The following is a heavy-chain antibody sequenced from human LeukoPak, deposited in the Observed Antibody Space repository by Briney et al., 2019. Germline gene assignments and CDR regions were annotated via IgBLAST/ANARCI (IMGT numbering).Heavy chain of an antibody. V-gene: IGHV3-23*01. Sequence: GGSLRLSCAASGFTFSSYAMSWVRQAPGKGLEWVSAMSSSDDGRYYAGSVRGRFAISRDTSRSTLYLKMNSLRAEDTAVYYCARGNSLNYYDSSGYYLAGRYYYYYMDVWGKGTTVTISS. CDR1: GFTFSSYA. CDR2: MSSSDDGR. D-gene: IGHD3-22*01. CDR3: ARGNSLNYYDSSGYYLAGRYYYYYMDV. J-gene: IGHJ6*03.